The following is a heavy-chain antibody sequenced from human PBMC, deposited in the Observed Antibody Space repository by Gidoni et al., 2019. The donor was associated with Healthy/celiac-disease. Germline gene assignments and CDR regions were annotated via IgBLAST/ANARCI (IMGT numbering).Heavy chain of an antibody. CDR2: ISGSGGST. CDR1: GFTFSSYA. V-gene: IGHV3-23*01. J-gene: IGHJ5*02. Sequence: EVQLLESGGGLVQPGGSLRLSCAASGFTFSSYAMSWVRQAPGKGLEWVSAISGSGGSTYYADSVKGRFTISRDNSKNTLYLQMNSLRAEDTAVYYCAKDRGSGWYLSDWFDPWGQGTLVTVSS. CDR3: AKDRGSGWYLSDWFDP. D-gene: IGHD6-19*01.